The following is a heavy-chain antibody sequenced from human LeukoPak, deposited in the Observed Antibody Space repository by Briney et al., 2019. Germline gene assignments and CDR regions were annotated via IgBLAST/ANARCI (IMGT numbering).Heavy chain of an antibody. CDR3: AREGPIVGATHLVDY. CDR2: INPNSGGT. Sequence: GASVKVSCKASGYTFTDYYVHWVRQASGQGLEWMGWINPNSGGTNYAQKFQGRVTMTRDTSISTAYMELSRLRSDDTAVYYCAREGPIVGATHLVDYWGQGTLVTVSS. CDR1: GYTFTDYY. V-gene: IGHV1-2*02. D-gene: IGHD1-26*01. J-gene: IGHJ4*02.